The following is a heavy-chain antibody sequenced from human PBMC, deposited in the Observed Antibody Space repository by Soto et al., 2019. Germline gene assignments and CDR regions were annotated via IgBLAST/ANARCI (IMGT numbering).Heavy chain of an antibody. CDR2: IGPGDSNT. CDR3: ARQGGYYYYGMDV. Sequence: PGESLKISCKTSGYSFNTFWISWVRQVPGKGLEWMGRIGPGDSNTNYSPSLQGHVTLLVDKSIGTAYLQWSSLKASDTGIYYCARQGGYYYYGMDVWGQGTAVTVSS. J-gene: IGHJ6*02. D-gene: IGHD2-15*01. CDR1: GYSFNTFW. V-gene: IGHV5-10-1*01.